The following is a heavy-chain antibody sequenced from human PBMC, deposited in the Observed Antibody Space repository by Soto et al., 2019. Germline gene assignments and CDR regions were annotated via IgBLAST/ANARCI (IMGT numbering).Heavy chain of an antibody. Sequence: GASVKVSCKASGYTFTSYGISWVRQAPGQRLEWMGWISAYNGNTNYAQKLQGRVTMTTDTSTSTAYMELRSLRSDDTSVYYCARSALITGTLVIFWFDPWGQGTLVTVSS. CDR3: ARSALITGTLVIFWFDP. J-gene: IGHJ5*02. CDR1: GYTFTSYG. V-gene: IGHV1-18*01. CDR2: ISAYNGNT. D-gene: IGHD1-20*01.